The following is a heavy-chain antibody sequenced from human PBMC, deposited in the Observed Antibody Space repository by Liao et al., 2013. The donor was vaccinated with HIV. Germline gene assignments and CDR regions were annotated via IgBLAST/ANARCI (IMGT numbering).Heavy chain of an antibody. J-gene: IGHJ5*02. CDR1: GGSISSYY. CDR3: ARASAGXDGYNENWFDP. CDR2: IYYSGST. V-gene: IGHV4-59*01. Sequence: QVQLQESGSGLVKPSETLSLTCTVSGGSISSYYWSWIRQPPGKGLEWIGYIYYSGSTNYNPSLKSRVTISVDTSKNQFSLKLSSVTAADTAVYYCARASAGXDGYNENWFDPWGQGTLVTVSS. D-gene: IGHD5-24*01.